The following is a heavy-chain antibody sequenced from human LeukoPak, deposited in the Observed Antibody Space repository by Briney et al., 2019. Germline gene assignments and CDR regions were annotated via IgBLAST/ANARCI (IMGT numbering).Heavy chain of an antibody. J-gene: IGHJ3*02. D-gene: IGHD2-8*01. V-gene: IGHV4-59*08. Sequence: SETLSLTCTVSGGSISSYYWSWIRQPPGKGLEWIGYIYYSGSTNYNPSLKSQVTISVDTSKNQFSLKLSSVTAADTAVYYCARTRAVYDAFDIWGQGTMVTVSS. CDR3: ARTRAVYDAFDI. CDR1: GGSISSYY. CDR2: IYYSGST.